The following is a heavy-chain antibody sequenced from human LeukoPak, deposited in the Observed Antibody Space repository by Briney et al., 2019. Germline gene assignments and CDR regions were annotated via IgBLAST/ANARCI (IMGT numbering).Heavy chain of an antibody. CDR3: AKDSDYYHSSGYYYAYFQH. J-gene: IGHJ1*01. D-gene: IGHD3-22*01. CDR1: GFTFSSYE. V-gene: IGHV3-48*03. CDR2: ISSGGSTI. Sequence: PGGSLRLSCAASGFTFSSYEMNWVRQAPGKGLEWVSHISSGGSTIFYADSVKGRFTISRDNAKNSLYLQMNSLRDEDTAVYYCAKDSDYYHSSGYYYAYFQHWGQGTLVTVSS.